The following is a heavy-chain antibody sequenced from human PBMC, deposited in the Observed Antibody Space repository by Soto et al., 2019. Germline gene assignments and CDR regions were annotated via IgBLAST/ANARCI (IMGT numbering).Heavy chain of an antibody. CDR2: ISFHGSNK. V-gene: IGHV3-30-3*01. D-gene: IGHD1-26*01. Sequence: QVQLVESGGGVVQPGRSLRLSCAASGFTFSSYAMDWVRQAPGKGLEWVAVISFHGSNKYYADSVKGRFTISRGNSKNALYLQMNSLRAEDTAVYYCARSGSTHDAFDIWGQGTMVTVSS. J-gene: IGHJ3*02. CDR1: GFTFSSYA. CDR3: ARSGSTHDAFDI.